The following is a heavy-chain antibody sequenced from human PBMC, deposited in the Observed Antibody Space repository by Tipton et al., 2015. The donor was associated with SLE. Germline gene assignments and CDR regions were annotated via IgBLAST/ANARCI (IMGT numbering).Heavy chain of an antibody. V-gene: IGHV4-31*03. CDR1: GGSISSGGYY. Sequence: LRLSCTVSGGSISSGGYYWSWIRQHPGKGLEWIGYIYYSGSTYYNPSLKSRVTISVDTSKNQFSLKLSSVTAADTAVYYCARGLLNIVVVDAFDIWGQGTMVTVSS. CDR3: ARGLLNIVVVDAFDI. J-gene: IGHJ3*02. CDR2: IYYSGST. D-gene: IGHD2-15*01.